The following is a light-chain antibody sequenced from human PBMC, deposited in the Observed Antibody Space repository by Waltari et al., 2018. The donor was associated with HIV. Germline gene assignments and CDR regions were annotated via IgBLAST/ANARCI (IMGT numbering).Light chain of an antibody. Sequence: QSALTQPRSVHGHPGQSATLSCRGSSGALEGSSFAPWYKQHAGEAPNVVIYYVTKRPSGVPDRFSGSRSGNTASLTISGLQAEDGADYFCCSFVGSYSYVFGTGTKVTVL. V-gene: IGLV2-11*01. J-gene: IGLJ1*01. CDR2: YVT. CDR1: SGALEGSSF. CDR3: CSFVGSYSYV.